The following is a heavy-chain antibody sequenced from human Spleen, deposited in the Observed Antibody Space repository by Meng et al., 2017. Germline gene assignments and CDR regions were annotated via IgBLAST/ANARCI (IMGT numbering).Heavy chain of an antibody. V-gene: IGHV3-74*01. J-gene: IGHJ6*02. CDR1: GFTFSSYW. CDR2: INSDGSST. CDR3: AREIAVAGTYYYYYGMDV. D-gene: IGHD6-19*01. Sequence: GGSLRLSCAASGFTFSSYWMHWVRQAPGKGLVWVSRINSDGSSTSYADSVKGRFTISRDNAKNTLYLQMNSLRAEDTAVYYCAREIAVAGTYYYYYGMDVWGQGTTVTVSS.